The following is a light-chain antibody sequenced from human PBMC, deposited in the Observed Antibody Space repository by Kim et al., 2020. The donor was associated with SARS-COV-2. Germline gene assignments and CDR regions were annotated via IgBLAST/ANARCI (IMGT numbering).Light chain of an antibody. CDR3: QHLGT. J-gene: IGKJ1*01. Sequence: STLSASVGDRVTITCRASQSISGWLAWYQQKPGKAPKLLIYQASTLQGGVPSRFSGSGSGTEFTLTINNLQPDDFATYYCQHLGTFGLGTKVDIK. CDR2: QAS. V-gene: IGKV1-5*01. CDR1: QSISGW.